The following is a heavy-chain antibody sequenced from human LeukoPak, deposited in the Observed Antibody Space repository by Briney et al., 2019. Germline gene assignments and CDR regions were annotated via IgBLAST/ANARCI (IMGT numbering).Heavy chain of an antibody. Sequence: PGGSLRLSGAASGFIFSSYGIRWVRQPPGKGLEWVAFIRYDGSNKYYADSVKGRFTISRDDSKSTVYLQMNSLRAEDTAIYYCAKEPGGGVLGYYMDVWGKGTTVTVSS. CDR2: IRYDGSNK. CDR3: AKEPGGGVLGYYMDV. J-gene: IGHJ6*03. V-gene: IGHV3-30*02. CDR1: GFIFSSYG. D-gene: IGHD2/OR15-2a*01.